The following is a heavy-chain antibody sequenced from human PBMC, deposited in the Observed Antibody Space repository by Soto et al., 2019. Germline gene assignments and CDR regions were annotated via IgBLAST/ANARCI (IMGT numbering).Heavy chain of an antibody. D-gene: IGHD3-9*01. V-gene: IGHV3-23*01. J-gene: IGHJ4*02. CDR1: GFTFSSYA. CDR3: ATIKYDILTGYSPPPYFDY. CDR2: ISGSGGST. Sequence: EVQLLESGGGLVQPGGSLRLSCAASGFTFSSYAMSWVRQAPGKGLEWVSAISGSGGSTYYADSVKGRFTISRDNSKKTLSLQMNSLRAEDTPVYYCATIKYDILTGYSPPPYFDYWGQGTLVTVSS.